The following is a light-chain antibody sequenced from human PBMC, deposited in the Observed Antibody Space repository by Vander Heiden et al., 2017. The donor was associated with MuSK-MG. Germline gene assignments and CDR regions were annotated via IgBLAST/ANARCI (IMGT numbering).Light chain of an antibody. J-gene: IGLJ2*01. Sequence: QSALTQPPSASGSPGQSVTISCTGTSSDVGGYNYVSWYQQHPGKAPKLMIYAVGRRPSGVPDRFSGAKSGNTASLTVSGLQTEDEADYYCTSYAGSNNVVFGGGTKLTVL. CDR2: AVG. V-gene: IGLV2-8*01. CDR1: SSDVGGYNY. CDR3: TSYAGSNNVV.